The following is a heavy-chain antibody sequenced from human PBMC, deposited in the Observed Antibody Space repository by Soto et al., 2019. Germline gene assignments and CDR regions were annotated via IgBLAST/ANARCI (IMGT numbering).Heavy chain of an antibody. CDR3: AKDKRPDGAWAFDY. D-gene: IGHD1-1*01. J-gene: IGHJ4*02. Sequence: EVHLLESGGDLVQPGGSLRLSCAASGFTFNQYTMSWVRPVPGQGLEWVSGINGGDGPTYYAGSVQGRFTISRDNSQNTLYLQMNRLRVEDTAIYYWAKDKRPDGAWAFDYWGQGTLVTVSS. CDR2: INGGDGPT. CDR1: GFTFNQYT. V-gene: IGHV3-23*01.